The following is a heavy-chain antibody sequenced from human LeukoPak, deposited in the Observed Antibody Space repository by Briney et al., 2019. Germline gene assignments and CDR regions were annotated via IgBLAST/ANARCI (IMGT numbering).Heavy chain of an antibody. CDR2: IYYSGIT. Sequence: SETLSLTCTVSGDSISSHSWNWIRQSPGKELEWIGYIYYSGITSYNPSLKSRVTISLDTSKNHFSLNLSSVTAADTAVYYCARQTSYGHFDYWGQGTLVTVSS. D-gene: IGHD3-10*01. CDR1: GDSISSHS. CDR3: ARQTSYGHFDY. J-gene: IGHJ4*02. V-gene: IGHV4-59*08.